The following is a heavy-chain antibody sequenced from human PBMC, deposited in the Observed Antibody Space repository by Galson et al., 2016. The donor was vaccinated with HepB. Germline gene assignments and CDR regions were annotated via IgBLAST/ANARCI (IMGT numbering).Heavy chain of an antibody. V-gene: IGHV6-1*01. CDR3: VEQRKGAPYGRDV. CDR1: GDSVSSNSAA. D-gene: IGHD1/OR15-1a*01. J-gene: IGHJ6*02. Sequence: CAISGDSVSSNSAAWNWIRQSPSRGLEWLGGTYYRSKWYNDYAVSVKSRIIVNPDTSKNQFSLQLNSVTPEDTAVYYCVEQRKGAPYGRDVWGQGTTVTVAS. CDR2: TYYRSKWYN.